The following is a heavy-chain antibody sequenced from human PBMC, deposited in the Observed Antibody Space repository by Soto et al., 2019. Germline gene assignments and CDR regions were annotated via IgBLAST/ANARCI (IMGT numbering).Heavy chain of an antibody. J-gene: IGHJ4*02. Sequence: SETLSLTCTVSGGSISSGGYYWSWIRQHPGKGLEWIGYIYYSGSTNYNPSLKSRVTISVDTSKNQFSLKLSSVTAADTAVYYCARAKFTIFGVVPRQLDYWGQGTLVTVSS. CDR1: GGSISSGGYY. D-gene: IGHD3-3*01. CDR3: ARAKFTIFGVVPRQLDY. CDR2: IYYSGST. V-gene: IGHV4-61*08.